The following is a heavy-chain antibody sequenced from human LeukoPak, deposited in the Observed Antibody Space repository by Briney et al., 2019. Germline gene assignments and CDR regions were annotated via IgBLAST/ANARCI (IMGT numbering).Heavy chain of an antibody. CDR1: GGTFSSYA. CDR2: IIPIFGTA. D-gene: IGHD5-24*01. J-gene: IGHJ4*02. CDR3: AVGRDGYNSRRYYFDY. Sequence: SVKVSCEASGGTFSSYAISWVRQAPGQGLEWMGGIIPIFGTANYAQKFQGRVTITADESTSTAYMELSSLRSEDTAVYYCAVGRDGYNSRRYYFDYWGQGTLVTVSS. V-gene: IGHV1-69*13.